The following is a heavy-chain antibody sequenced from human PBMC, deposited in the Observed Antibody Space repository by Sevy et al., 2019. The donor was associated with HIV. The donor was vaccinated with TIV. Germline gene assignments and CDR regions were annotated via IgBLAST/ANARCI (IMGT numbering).Heavy chain of an antibody. V-gene: IGHV4-59*08. CDR1: GVSITSLY. Sequence: SETLSLTCTVSGVSITSLYWNWIRQPPGKGLEWIANIYYNGNINYNPSLKSRVTLSLNKSKNQFSLRLSSVTAADTAMYYCAGENSWGRGYSWGQGTLVTVSS. J-gene: IGHJ4*02. CDR3: AGENSWGRGYS. CDR2: IYYNGNI. D-gene: IGHD1-26*01.